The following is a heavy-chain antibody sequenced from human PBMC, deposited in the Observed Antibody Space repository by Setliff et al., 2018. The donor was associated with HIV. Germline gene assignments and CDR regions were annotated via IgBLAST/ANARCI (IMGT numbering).Heavy chain of an antibody. V-gene: IGHV1-69*02. Sequence: ASVKVSCKASRSTFNSHTINWVRQAPGQGLDWMGRIIPILGLANYAQKFQGRVTIIADKSTSTVYMEVSRLRSEDTAMYYCARGPKDCTSTSCRYYYYYYYMDVWGKGTPVTVSS. J-gene: IGHJ6*03. CDR3: ARGPKDCTSTSCRYYYYYYYMDV. CDR2: IIPILGLA. D-gene: IGHD2-2*01. CDR1: RSTFNSHT.